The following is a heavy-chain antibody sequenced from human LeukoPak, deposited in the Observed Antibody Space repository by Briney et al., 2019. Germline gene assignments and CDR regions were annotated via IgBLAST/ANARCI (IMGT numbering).Heavy chain of an antibody. Sequence: GGSLRLSCAAPGFTLVDYAMHWVRQAPGKGLEWVSGISWNSGSIGYADSVKGRFTISRDNAKNSLYLQMNSLRAEDTALYYCAKASVAAADYYYYYGMDVWGQGTTVTVSS. J-gene: IGHJ6*02. D-gene: IGHD6-13*01. CDR2: ISWNSGSI. V-gene: IGHV3-9*01. CDR1: GFTLVDYA. CDR3: AKASVAAADYYYYYGMDV.